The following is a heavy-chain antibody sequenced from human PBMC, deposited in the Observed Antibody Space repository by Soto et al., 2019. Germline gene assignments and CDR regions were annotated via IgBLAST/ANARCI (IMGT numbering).Heavy chain of an antibody. J-gene: IGHJ3*02. CDR3: ARVERGTATTVVDAFDI. Sequence: QVQLQQWGAGLLNPSETLSLTCAVYGGFVSSGSYYWSWIRQPPGKGLEWIGEMSHSGGTHFNPSLKSRVTISVETSKNQFSLKMSSVTAADTALYYCARVERGTATTVVDAFDIWGPGTMVTVSS. CDR2: MSHSGGT. CDR1: GGFVSSGSYY. D-gene: IGHD1-1*01. V-gene: IGHV4-34*01.